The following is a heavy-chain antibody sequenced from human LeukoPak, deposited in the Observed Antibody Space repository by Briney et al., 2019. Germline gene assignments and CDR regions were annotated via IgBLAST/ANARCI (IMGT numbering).Heavy chain of an antibody. V-gene: IGHV3-9*01. J-gene: IGHJ4*02. CDR3: VRDRGYCSGGTCYALWDY. D-gene: IGHD2-15*01. Sequence: GRSLRLSCAASGFTFDNYAMHWVRQAPGKGLEWVSGISWNSGSIGYADSVKGRFTISRDNAKNSLHLQMNSLRAGDTAMYYCVRDRGYCSGGTCYALWDYWGQGTLVTVSS. CDR2: ISWNSGSI. CDR1: GFTFDNYA.